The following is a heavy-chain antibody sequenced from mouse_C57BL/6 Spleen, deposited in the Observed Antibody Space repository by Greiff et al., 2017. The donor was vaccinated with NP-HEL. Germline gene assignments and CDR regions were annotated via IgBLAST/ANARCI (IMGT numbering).Heavy chain of an antibody. Sequence: VMLVESGAELARPGASVKLSCKASGYTFTSYGISWVKQRTGQGLEWIGEIYPRSGNTYYNEKFKGKATLTADKSSSTAYMELRSLTSEDSAVYFCARGHYYGSSYDWYFDVWGTGTTVTVSS. CDR3: ARGHYYGSSYDWYFDV. D-gene: IGHD1-1*01. CDR2: IYPRSGNT. V-gene: IGHV1-81*01. J-gene: IGHJ1*03. CDR1: GYTFTSYG.